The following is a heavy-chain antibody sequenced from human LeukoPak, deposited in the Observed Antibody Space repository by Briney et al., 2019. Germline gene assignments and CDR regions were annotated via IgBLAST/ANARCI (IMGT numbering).Heavy chain of an antibody. D-gene: IGHD5-12*01. Sequence: SETLSLTCTVSGGSVSSGSYYWSWIRQPPGKGLEWIGNIYYSGSTNYNPSLKSRVTISLDTSKNQFSLKLSSVTAVDTAVYYCATRSSGYDSPQYWGQGTLVTVSS. CDR1: GGSVSSGSYY. J-gene: IGHJ4*02. V-gene: IGHV4-61*01. CDR3: ATRSSGYDSPQY. CDR2: IYYSGST.